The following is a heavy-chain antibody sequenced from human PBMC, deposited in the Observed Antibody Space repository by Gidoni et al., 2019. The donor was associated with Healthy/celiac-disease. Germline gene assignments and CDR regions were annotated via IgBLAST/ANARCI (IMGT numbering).Heavy chain of an antibody. J-gene: IGHJ6*02. CDR2: ISSSGSTI. Sequence: GGSLRLSCAASGFTFSSYEMNWVRQAPGKGLEWVSYISSSGSTIYYADSVKGRFTISRDNAKNSLYLQMNSLRAEDTAVYYCARVGESYQWLLPLGMDVWGQGTTVTVSS. CDR3: ARVGESYQWLLPLGMDV. V-gene: IGHV3-48*03. D-gene: IGHD6-19*01. CDR1: GFTFSSYE.